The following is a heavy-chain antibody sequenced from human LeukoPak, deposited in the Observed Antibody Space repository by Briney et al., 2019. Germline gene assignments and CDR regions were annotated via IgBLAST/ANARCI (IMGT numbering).Heavy chain of an antibody. V-gene: IGHV3-53*01. D-gene: IGHD4-23*01. Sequence: GGSLRLSCAASGFTVTNNYMSWVRQAPGKGLEWVSVIYDDGGAFYLDSVKGRFTISRDNSKNTLFLQMNSLRAEDTAVYYCAKDRSLDGGNSNGYFDSWGQGTLVTVSS. CDR1: GFTVTNNY. CDR3: AKDRSLDGGNSNGYFDS. CDR2: IYDDGGA. J-gene: IGHJ4*02.